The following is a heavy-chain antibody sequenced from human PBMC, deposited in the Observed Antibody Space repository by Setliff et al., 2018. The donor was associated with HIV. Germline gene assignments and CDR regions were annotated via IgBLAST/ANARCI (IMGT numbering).Heavy chain of an antibody. Sequence: SETLSLTCTVSGGSISNDYWHWIRQSPWRGLEWIGYTYYTGSTNYNPSLKSRVAMSVDSYNHLFSLKLTSVTPADTAIYYCAREDSSNSHDTFEIWGQGILVTVSS. CDR1: GGSISNDY. CDR2: TYYTGST. D-gene: IGHD1-1*01. J-gene: IGHJ3*02. CDR3: AREDSSNSHDTFEI. V-gene: IGHV4-59*01.